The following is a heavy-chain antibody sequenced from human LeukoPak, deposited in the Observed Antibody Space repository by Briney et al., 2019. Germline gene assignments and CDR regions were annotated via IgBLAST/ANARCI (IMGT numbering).Heavy chain of an antibody. CDR3: ARRLRWELPYYFDY. Sequence: PGESLQISCQGSGYSFTSYWIGWVRQLPGKGLEWMGIIYPGDSDTRYSPSFQGQVTISADKSISTAYLQWSSLKASDTAMYYCARRLRWELPYYFDYWGQGTLVTVSS. CDR1: GYSFTSYW. J-gene: IGHJ4*02. CDR2: IYPGDSDT. V-gene: IGHV5-51*01. D-gene: IGHD2-15*01.